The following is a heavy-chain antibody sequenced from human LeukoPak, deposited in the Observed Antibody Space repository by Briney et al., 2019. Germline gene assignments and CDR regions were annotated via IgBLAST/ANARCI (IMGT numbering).Heavy chain of an antibody. CDR2: ISRDGGRT. D-gene: IGHD5-18*01. J-gene: IGHJ4*02. CDR3: AKGGGDTAMAMDY. Sequence: GGSLRLSCAASHFTFDDYAMHWVRQAPGKGLKWVSLISRDGGRTYYADSVKGRFTISRGNSKNSLFLQMTRLSAEDTAFYYCAKGGGDTAMAMDYWGQGTLVTVSS. V-gene: IGHV3-43D*03. CDR1: HFTFDDYA.